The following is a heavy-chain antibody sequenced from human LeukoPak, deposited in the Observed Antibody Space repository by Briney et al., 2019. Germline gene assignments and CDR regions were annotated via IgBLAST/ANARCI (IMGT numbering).Heavy chain of an antibody. CDR2: INPSGGST. CDR1: GYTFTSYY. V-gene: IGHV1-46*01. CDR3: ARDQAGQEYFQH. D-gene: IGHD6-19*01. J-gene: IGHJ1*01. Sequence: ASVKVSCKASGYTFTSYYMHWVRQAPGQGLEWMGIINPSGGSTSYAQKFQGRATMTRDTSTRTVYMELSSLRSEDTAVYYCARDQAGQEYFQHWGQGTLVTVSS.